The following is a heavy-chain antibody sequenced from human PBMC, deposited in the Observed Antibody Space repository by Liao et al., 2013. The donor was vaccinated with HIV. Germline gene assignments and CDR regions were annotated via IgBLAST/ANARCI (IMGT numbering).Heavy chain of an antibody. Sequence: QVQLQEAGPGLVKPSETLSLTCTVSGGSISSYYWSWIRQPAGKGLEWIGRIYTSGSTNYNPSLKSRVTMSVDTSKNQFSLKLSSVTAADTAVYYCARGEAEDYVLYYYYYMDVWGERTDGHRLL. CDR3: ARGEAEDYVLYYYYYMDV. V-gene: IGHV4-4*07. D-gene: IGHD4-17*01. CDR1: GGSISSYY. CDR2: IYTSGST. J-gene: IGHJ6*03.